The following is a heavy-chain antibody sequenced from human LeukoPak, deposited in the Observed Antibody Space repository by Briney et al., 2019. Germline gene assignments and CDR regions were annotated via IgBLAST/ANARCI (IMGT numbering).Heavy chain of an antibody. CDR2: IYYSGST. CDR3: AREIPNYYDSSGYYPLAFDI. D-gene: IGHD3-22*01. CDR1: GGSISSGGYY. J-gene: IGHJ3*02. V-gene: IGHV4-31*03. Sequence: SETLSLTCTVSGGSISSGGYYWSWIRQHPGKGLEWIEYIYYSGSTYYNPSLKSRVTISVDTSKNQFSLKLSSVTAADTAVYYCAREIPNYYDSSGYYPLAFDIWGHGTMVTVSS.